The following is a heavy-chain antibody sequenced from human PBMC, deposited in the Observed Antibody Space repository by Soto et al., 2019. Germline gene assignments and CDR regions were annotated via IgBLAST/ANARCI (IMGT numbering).Heavy chain of an antibody. D-gene: IGHD3-3*01. Sequence: KPSETLSLTCAVYGGSFSGYYWSWIRQPPGKGLEWIGEINHSGSTNYNPSLKSRVTISVDTSKNQFSLKLSSVAAADTAVYYCARGVRFLSWYYYYGMDVWGQGTKVTVSS. V-gene: IGHV4-34*01. CDR3: ARGVRFLSWYYYYGMDV. CDR1: GGSFSGYY. CDR2: INHSGST. J-gene: IGHJ6*02.